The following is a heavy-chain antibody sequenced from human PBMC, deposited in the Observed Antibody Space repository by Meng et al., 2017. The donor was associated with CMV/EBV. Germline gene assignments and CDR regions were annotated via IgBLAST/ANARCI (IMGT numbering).Heavy chain of an antibody. Sequence: SQTLSLTCTVSGASISSGDYYWSWIRQPPGKGLEYLGYIYYSGSTYYNPSLKSRVTISVDTSKNQFSLKLSSVTAADTAVYYCARDRRVRGVIGYYYYGMDVWGQGTTVTVSS. D-gene: IGHD3-10*01. J-gene: IGHJ6*02. CDR1: GASISSGDYY. V-gene: IGHV4-30-4*08. CDR3: ARDRRVRGVIGYYYYGMDV. CDR2: IYYSGST.